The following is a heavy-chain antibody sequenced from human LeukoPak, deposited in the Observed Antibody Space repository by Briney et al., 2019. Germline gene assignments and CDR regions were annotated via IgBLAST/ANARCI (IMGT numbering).Heavy chain of an antibody. V-gene: IGHV3-23*01. CDR2: IRGSGGST. Sequence: PSETLSLTCTVSGGSISSSSYYWGWIRQPPGKGLEWVSAIRGSGGSTYYADSVKDRFTISRDNFKNTLYLQMNSLGAEDTAVYYCAKDEDAIANNAFDIWGQGTMVTVPS. J-gene: IGHJ3*02. D-gene: IGHD2-8*01. CDR1: GGSISSSSYY. CDR3: AKDEDAIANNAFDI.